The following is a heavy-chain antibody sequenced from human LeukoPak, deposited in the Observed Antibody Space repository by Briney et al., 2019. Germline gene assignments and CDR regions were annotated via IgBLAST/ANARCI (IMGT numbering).Heavy chain of an antibody. Sequence: PGGSPRLSCAASGFTFSSYGMHWVRQAPGKGLEWVAFIRYDGSNKYYADSVKGRFTISRDNSKNTLYLQMNSLRAEDTAVYYCAKVGYYGSGSYEAFDYWGQGTLVTVSS. V-gene: IGHV3-30*02. J-gene: IGHJ4*02. CDR3: AKVGYYGSGSYEAFDY. D-gene: IGHD3-10*01. CDR1: GFTFSSYG. CDR2: IRYDGSNK.